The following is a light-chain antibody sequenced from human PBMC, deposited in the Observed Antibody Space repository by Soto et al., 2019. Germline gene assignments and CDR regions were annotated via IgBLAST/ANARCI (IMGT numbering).Light chain of an antibody. J-gene: IGLJ3*02. CDR1: SCSVSTNYY. CDR2: NTN. Sequence: QTVVTQEPSVSVSPGRTVTLTCGLSSCSVSTNYYPNWYHQTPGQAPRTLIYNTNTRSSGVPDRFSGSILGNKAALTFTGAQADDESDYYCVLYMGGGLNWVFGGGTKLTVL. V-gene: IGLV8-61*01. CDR3: VLYMGGGLNWV.